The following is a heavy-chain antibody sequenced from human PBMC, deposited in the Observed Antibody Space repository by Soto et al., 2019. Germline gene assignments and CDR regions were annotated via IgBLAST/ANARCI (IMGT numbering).Heavy chain of an antibody. Sequence: QVQLQESGPGLVKPSQTLSLTCTVSGGSISSGAYYWSWIRQHSEKGLEWIGYMHYSGIAYYNPSLTTRVTISVDTSKNQFSLKLSSVTAADTAVYYCARYYFDNSGYSNWFDPWGRGTLVTVCS. V-gene: IGHV4-31*03. J-gene: IGHJ5*02. CDR1: GGSISSGAYY. CDR3: ARYYFDNSGYSNWFDP. D-gene: IGHD3-22*01. CDR2: MHYSGIA.